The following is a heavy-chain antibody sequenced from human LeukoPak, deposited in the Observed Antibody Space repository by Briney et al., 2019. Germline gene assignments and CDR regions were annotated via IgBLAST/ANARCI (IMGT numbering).Heavy chain of an antibody. CDR2: MNPNSGNT. Sequence: ASVKVSCKASGYTFTSYDINWVRQATGQGLEWMGWMNPNSGNTGYAQKFQGRVTITRNTSISTAYMELSSLRSEDTAVYYCARGPRGVTIFGVVYYFDYWGQGTLVTVSS. CDR1: GYTFTSYD. V-gene: IGHV1-8*03. D-gene: IGHD3-3*01. CDR3: ARGPRGVTIFGVVYYFDY. J-gene: IGHJ4*02.